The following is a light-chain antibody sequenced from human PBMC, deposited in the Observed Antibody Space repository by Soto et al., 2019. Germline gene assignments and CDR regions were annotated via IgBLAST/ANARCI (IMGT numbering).Light chain of an antibody. CDR3: QQYNGSMVT. CDR2: DAS. CDR1: QDINNY. J-gene: IGKJ3*01. Sequence: DIQMTQSPSSLSASVGDRVTITCQASQDINNYLNWYQQKPGKAPKLLIYDASNLQTGVPSRFSGSGSGTDFTFTIDSLQPEDIATYYCQQYNGSMVTFGPGTKVDIK. V-gene: IGKV1-33*01.